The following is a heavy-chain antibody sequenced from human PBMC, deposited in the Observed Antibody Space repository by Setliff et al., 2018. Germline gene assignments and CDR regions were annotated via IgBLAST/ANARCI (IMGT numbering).Heavy chain of an antibody. J-gene: IGHJ4*02. CDR3: ARIRCYAHFDY. CDR1: GFSLSTSGMC. V-gene: IGHV2-70*11. D-gene: IGHD2-2*01. CDR2: IDWDDDK. Sequence: SGPTLVNPTQTLTLTRTFSGFSLSTSGMCVSWIRQPPGKALEWLARIDWDDDKYYSTSLKTRRTISKDTSKNQVVLTMTNMDPVDTATYYCARIRCYAHFDYWGQGTLVTVSS.